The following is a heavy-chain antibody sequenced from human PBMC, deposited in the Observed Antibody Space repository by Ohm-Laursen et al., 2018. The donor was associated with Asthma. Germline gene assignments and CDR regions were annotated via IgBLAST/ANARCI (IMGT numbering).Heavy chain of an antibody. CDR1: GFTFSDYY. Sequence: SLRLSCTASGFTFSDYYMSWIRQAPGKGLEWVSVIYSGGSTYYADSVKGRFTISRDNSKNTLYLQMNSLRAEDTAVYYCAKDSSEVVAADEYWGQGTLVTVSS. CDR2: IYSGGST. V-gene: IGHV3-53*01. CDR3: AKDSSEVVAADEY. D-gene: IGHD2-15*01. J-gene: IGHJ4*02.